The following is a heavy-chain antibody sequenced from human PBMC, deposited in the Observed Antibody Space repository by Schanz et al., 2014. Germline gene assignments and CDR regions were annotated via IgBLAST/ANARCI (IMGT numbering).Heavy chain of an antibody. J-gene: IGHJ4*02. CDR3: ARVPYGSGSYWDY. CDR2: IWSDGSTK. V-gene: IGHV3-33*08. CDR1: GFTFSSYA. D-gene: IGHD3-10*01. Sequence: QVQLLQFGGGVVQPGRSLRLSCAASGFTFSSYAMHWVRQAPGKGLEWVAVIWSDGSTKYYADSVKGRFTISRDNSKNTLYLQMNSLRADDTAVYYCARVPYGSGSYWDYWGQGTLVTVSS.